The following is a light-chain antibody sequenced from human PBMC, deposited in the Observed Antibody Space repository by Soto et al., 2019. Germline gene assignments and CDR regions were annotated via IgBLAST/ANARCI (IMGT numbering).Light chain of an antibody. Sequence: PSPLCSAFLDRDPLRCRASQSLSRLLAWYQQKPGKAPKLLIYAASSLQSGVPSRSSGSGSGTDFTLTISSLQPEDFATYYCQQANSFPLTFGGGTKVDI. CDR1: QSLSRL. V-gene: IGKV1-12*01. CDR2: AAS. J-gene: IGKJ4*01. CDR3: QQANSFPLT.